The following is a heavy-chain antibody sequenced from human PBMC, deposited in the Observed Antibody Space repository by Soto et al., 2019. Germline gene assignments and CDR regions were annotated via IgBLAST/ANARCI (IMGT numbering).Heavy chain of an antibody. CDR1: GGTFSSYT. CDR2: IIPILGIA. V-gene: IGHV1-69*02. D-gene: IGHD3-10*01. J-gene: IGHJ6*04. Sequence: QVQLVQSGAEVQKPGSSVKVSCKASGGTFSSYTISWVRQAPGQGLEWMGRIIPILGIANYAQKLQGRVTITADKSTSTGYMALSSLRSEDTAVYYCARVYGSGSYYDKRATWGMDVWGKGTTVTVSS. CDR3: ARVYGSGSYYDKRATWGMDV.